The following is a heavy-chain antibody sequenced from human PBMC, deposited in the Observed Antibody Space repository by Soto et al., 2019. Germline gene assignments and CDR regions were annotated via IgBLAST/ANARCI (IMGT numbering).Heavy chain of an antibody. V-gene: IGHV3-23*01. J-gene: IGHJ6*02. CDR1: GFTFSDYA. Sequence: PGGSLRLSCAASGFTFSDYAMTWVRQAPGKGLEWVSGISSGGGNTYYADSVKGRFTITRDNSKNTLSLQMDSLRAEDTAVYYCAKNGASSKTWYMWYYALDVWGQGTTVTVSS. CDR2: ISSGGGNT. CDR3: AKNGASSKTWYMWYYALDV. D-gene: IGHD6-13*01.